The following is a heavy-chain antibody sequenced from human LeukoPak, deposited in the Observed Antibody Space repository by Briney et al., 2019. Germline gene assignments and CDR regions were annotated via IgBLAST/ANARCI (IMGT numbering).Heavy chain of an antibody. CDR2: IYSGGST. CDR1: GFTVNSNY. J-gene: IGHJ4*02. V-gene: IGHV3-66*01. Sequence: GGSLRLSRAASGFTVNSNYMSWVRQAPGKGLEWVSVIYSGGSTYYADSVKGRFTIYRDNSKNTLYLQMNSLRAEDTAVYYCARGLCGGDCYSDWGPGTLVTVSS. CDR3: ARGLCGGDCYSD. D-gene: IGHD2-21*02.